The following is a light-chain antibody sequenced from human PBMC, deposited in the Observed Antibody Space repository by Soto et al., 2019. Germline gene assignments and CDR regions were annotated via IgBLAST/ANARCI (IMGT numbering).Light chain of an antibody. CDR3: QQYNKYPLT. Sequence: DIQMTQSPSTLSASVGDRVTIFCRASQSISNFLHWYQQKPGKAPKLLIYAASKLESGVPSRFGGSGSGTEFTLTISSLQPDDFATYYCQQYNKYPLTFGGGTKVDIK. J-gene: IGKJ4*01. CDR1: QSISNF. CDR2: AAS. V-gene: IGKV1-5*02.